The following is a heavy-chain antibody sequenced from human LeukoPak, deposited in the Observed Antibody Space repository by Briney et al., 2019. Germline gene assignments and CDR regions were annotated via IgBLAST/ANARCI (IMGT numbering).Heavy chain of an antibody. CDR2: IKSKTDGGTT. CDR1: GFTFSNAW. V-gene: IGHV3-15*01. CDR3: TTDYYDSSGYYYGCY. J-gene: IGHJ4*02. D-gene: IGHD3-22*01. Sequence: GGSLRLSCAASGFTFSNAWMSWVRQAPGKGLEWVGRIKSKTDGGTTDYAAPVKGRFTISRDDSKNTLYLQMNSLKTEDTAVYYCTTDYYDSSGYYYGCYWGQGTLVTVSS.